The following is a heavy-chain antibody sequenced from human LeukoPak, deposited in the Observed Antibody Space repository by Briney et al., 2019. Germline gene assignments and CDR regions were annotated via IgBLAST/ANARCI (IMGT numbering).Heavy chain of an antibody. J-gene: IGHJ4*02. CDR2: ISSSSSYI. V-gene: IGHV3-21*01. CDR3: ARDGSVLLWFGELLAPFDY. D-gene: IGHD3-10*01. Sequence: PGGSLRLSCAASGFTFSSYSMNWVRQAPGKGLEWVSSISSSSSYIYYADSVKGRFTISRDNAKNSLYLQMNSLRAEDTAVYYCARDGSVLLWFGELLAPFDYWGQGTLVTVSS. CDR1: GFTFSSYS.